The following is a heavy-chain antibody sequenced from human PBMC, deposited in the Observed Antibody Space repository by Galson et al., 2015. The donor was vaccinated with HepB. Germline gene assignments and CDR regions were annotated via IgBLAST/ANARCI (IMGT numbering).Heavy chain of an antibody. Sequence: SLRLSCAASGFTFNTYGMHWVRQAPSKGLEWVALIWSDGSNQYYADSVQGRFTISRDNSRNTLYLQMNSLRAEDTALYYCAREAHIAAPACLDSWGQGTLVTVSS. J-gene: IGHJ4*02. CDR1: GFTFNTYG. D-gene: IGHD6-13*01. V-gene: IGHV3-33*01. CDR2: IWSDGSNQ. CDR3: AREAHIAAPACLDS.